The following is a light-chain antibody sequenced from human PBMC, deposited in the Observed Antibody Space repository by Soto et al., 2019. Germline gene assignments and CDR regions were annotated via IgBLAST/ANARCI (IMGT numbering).Light chain of an antibody. CDR1: QTITTY. Sequence: DIQMTQSPSSLFASVGDSVTITCRASQTITTYLNRYRQKPGKAPKLLIYAASSLQSGVPSRFSGSGSETEFTLTISSLQPEDFATYFCQQIYSAPLTFGGGTKVEIK. CDR2: AAS. J-gene: IGKJ4*01. V-gene: IGKV1-39*01. CDR3: QQIYSAPLT.